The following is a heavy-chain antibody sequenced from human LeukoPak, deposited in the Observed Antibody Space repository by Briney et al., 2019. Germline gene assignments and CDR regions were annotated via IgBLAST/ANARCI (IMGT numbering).Heavy chain of an antibody. CDR1: GFTFSSYW. CDR2: IKQDGSEK. CDR3: ARELELPHGAFDI. D-gene: IGHD1-7*01. Sequence: GGSLRLSCAASGFTFSSYWMSWVRQAPGKGLEWVANIKQDGSEKYYVDSVKGRFTISRDNAKNSLYLQMNSLRAEDTAVYYCARELELPHGAFDIWGQGTMVTVSS. V-gene: IGHV3-7*01. J-gene: IGHJ3*02.